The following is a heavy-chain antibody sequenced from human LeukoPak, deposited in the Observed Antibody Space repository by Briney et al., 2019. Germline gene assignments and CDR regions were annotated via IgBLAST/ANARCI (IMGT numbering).Heavy chain of an antibody. D-gene: IGHD2-2*01. V-gene: IGHV4-38-2*02. Sequence: SETLSLTCTVSGYSISSGYYWGWIRQPPGKGLEWIGSIYHSGSTCYNPSLKSRVTISVDTSKNQFSLKLSSVTAADTAVYYCAREWCNSTSCYSVIDYWGQGTLVTVSS. J-gene: IGHJ4*02. CDR2: IYHSGST. CDR1: GYSISSGYY. CDR3: AREWCNSTSCYSVIDY.